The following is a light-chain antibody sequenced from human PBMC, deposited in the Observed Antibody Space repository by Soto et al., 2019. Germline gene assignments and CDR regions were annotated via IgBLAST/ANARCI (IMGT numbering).Light chain of an antibody. V-gene: IGKV1-5*01. CDR1: QSISSW. J-gene: IGKJ1*01. Sequence: DIQMTQSPSTLSASVGDRVTITCRASQSISSWLAWYQQKPGKAPKLLIYDASSLESGVPSRFSGSGSGTEFTLTISSLQPDDVVTYYCQQYNSYSRTFGQGTKVDIK. CDR2: DAS. CDR3: QQYNSYSRT.